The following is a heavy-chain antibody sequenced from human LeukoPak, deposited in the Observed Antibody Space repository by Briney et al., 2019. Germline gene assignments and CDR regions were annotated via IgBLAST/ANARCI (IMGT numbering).Heavy chain of an antibody. CDR3: ARVGSYSNYGFGDY. J-gene: IGHJ4*02. V-gene: IGHV3-53*04. CDR1: GFTVSTNY. Sequence: GGSLRLSCAASGFTVSTNYMSCVRQAPGKGLDWVSVIYNGDYTYYADSVKARFTISNQNSKNTLFLPMNSLRAEDTAVYYCARVGSYSNYGFGDYWGQGTLVTVSS. CDR2: IYNGDYT. D-gene: IGHD4-11*01.